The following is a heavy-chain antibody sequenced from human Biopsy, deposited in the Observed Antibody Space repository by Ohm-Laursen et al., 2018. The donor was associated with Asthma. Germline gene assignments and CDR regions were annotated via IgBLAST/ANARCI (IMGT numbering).Heavy chain of an antibody. CDR1: RFTYE. D-gene: IGHD4-23*01. CDR3: ARTHERWTSIQDDALDI. CDR2: ISYDGGNK. V-gene: IGHV3-30*03. Sequence: RSLRLSCTAPRFTYEMHWVRQAPGKGLEWVAVISYDGGNKFYGDSVKGRFTLSRDNSRNTLYLQMNSLRVEDTAIYYCARTHERWTSIQDDALDIWGQGTMVIVSS. J-gene: IGHJ3*02.